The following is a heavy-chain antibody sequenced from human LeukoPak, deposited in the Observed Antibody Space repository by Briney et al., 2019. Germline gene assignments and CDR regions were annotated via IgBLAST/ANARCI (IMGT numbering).Heavy chain of an antibody. CDR1: GGTFSSYA. Sequence: SVKVSCKASGGTFSSYAISWVRQAPGQGLEWMGRIIPIFGTANYAKKFQGRVTITTDETTSTAYMELSSLRSEDTAVYYCATRWRDYGGNSYYFDYWGQGTLVTVSS. CDR2: IIPIFGTA. CDR3: ATRWRDYGGNSYYFDY. V-gene: IGHV1-69*05. J-gene: IGHJ4*02. D-gene: IGHD4-23*01.